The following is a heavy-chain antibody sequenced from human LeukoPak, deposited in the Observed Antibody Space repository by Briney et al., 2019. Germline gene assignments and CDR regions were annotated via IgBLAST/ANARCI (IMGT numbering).Heavy chain of an antibody. Sequence: GASVKVSCKASGYTLGDYYMHWVRQAPGQGLEWMGWINPNSGLTNYAQRFQGRVTVTADTSVNTAYMHLTGLTSDDSAVYYCARGIVVVPAVEAEDCWGQGTLVIVSS. D-gene: IGHD2-2*01. CDR2: INPNSGLT. V-gene: IGHV1-2*02. CDR1: GYTLGDYY. J-gene: IGHJ4*02. CDR3: ARGIVVVPAVEAEDC.